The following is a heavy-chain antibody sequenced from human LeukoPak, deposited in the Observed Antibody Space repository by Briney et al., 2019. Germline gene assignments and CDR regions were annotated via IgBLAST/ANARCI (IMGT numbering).Heavy chain of an antibody. CDR2: INPNSGGT. J-gene: IGHJ4*02. D-gene: IGHD3-22*01. Sequence: WASVKVSCKASGYTFTSYYMHWVRQAPGQGLEWMGWINPNSGGTNYAQKFQGRVTMTRDTSISTAYMELSRLRSDDTAVYYCAALDHYYDSSGYYASVDYWGQGTLVTVSS. CDR3: AALDHYYDSSGYYASVDY. CDR1: GYTFTSYY. V-gene: IGHV1-2*02.